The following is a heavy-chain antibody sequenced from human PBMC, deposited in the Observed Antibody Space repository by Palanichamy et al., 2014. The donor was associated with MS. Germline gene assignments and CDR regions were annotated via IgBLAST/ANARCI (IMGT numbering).Heavy chain of an antibody. CDR3: ARIWFSGMDV. CDR1: GYTFRSYG. Sequence: QVQLVQSGAEVKKPGASVKVSCKASGYTFRSYGINWVRQAPGQGLEWVGWISPYNGRKTYAQKAQGRLTMTTDTPTGTVYMELSSLRSDDTAMYYCARIWFSGMDVWGQGTTVTVSS. V-gene: IGHV1-18*01. J-gene: IGHJ6*02. D-gene: IGHD3-10*01. CDR2: ISPYNGRK.